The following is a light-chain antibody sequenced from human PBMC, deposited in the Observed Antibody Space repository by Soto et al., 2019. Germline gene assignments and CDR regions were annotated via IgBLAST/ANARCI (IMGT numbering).Light chain of an antibody. CDR3: QQYGRSGT. Sequence: EIVLTQSPATLSLSPGERATLSCRASQSVSTDLAWYQQKPGQAPRLLICGASTRATGIPARFSGSGSGTDFTLTISRLEPEDFAVYYCQQYGRSGTFGQGTKVDIK. CDR1: QSVSTD. J-gene: IGKJ1*01. CDR2: GAS. V-gene: IGKV3-20*01.